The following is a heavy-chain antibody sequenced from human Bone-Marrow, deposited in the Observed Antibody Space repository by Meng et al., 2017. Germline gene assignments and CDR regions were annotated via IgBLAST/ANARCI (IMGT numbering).Heavy chain of an antibody. Sequence: GESLKISCAASGFTFSSYSMNWVRQAPGKGLEWVSSISSSSSYIYYADSVKGRFTISRDNAKNSLYLQMNSLRAEDTAVYYCAKCGGGQQLVRRTYYYYGMDVWGQGTT. CDR2: ISSSSSYI. D-gene: IGHD6-13*01. CDR1: GFTFSSYS. CDR3: AKCGGGQQLVRRTYYYYGMDV. V-gene: IGHV3-21*04. J-gene: IGHJ6*02.